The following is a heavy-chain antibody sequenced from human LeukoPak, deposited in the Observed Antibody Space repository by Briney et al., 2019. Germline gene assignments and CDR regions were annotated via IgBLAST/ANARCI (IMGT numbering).Heavy chain of an antibody. V-gene: IGHV3-7*01. Sequence: GGSLRLSCAASGFTFSTYWMSWVRQAPGKGLEWVAHIKGDGSEKYSVDSVKGRFTISRDNAKSSPYLQMNSLRAEDTALYYCARGGFGYVYFDYWGQGSLVTVSS. CDR1: GFTFSTYW. CDR2: IKGDGSEK. D-gene: IGHD2-8*01. J-gene: IGHJ4*02. CDR3: ARGGFGYVYFDY.